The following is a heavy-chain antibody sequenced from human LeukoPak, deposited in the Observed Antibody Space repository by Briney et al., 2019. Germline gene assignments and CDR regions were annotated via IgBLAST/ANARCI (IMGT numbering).Heavy chain of an antibody. CDR2: INPNSGST. CDR3: ARAPMVRGVILPGDY. V-gene: IGHV1-2*02. J-gene: IGHJ4*02. Sequence: ASVKVSCKASGYTFTGFYMYWVRQAPGQRLEWMGWINPNSGSTNYAQNFQGRVTMTRDTSISTGYMELNALGPDDTAVYYCARAPMVRGVILPGDYWGQGTLVTVS. CDR1: GYTFTGFY. D-gene: IGHD3-10*01.